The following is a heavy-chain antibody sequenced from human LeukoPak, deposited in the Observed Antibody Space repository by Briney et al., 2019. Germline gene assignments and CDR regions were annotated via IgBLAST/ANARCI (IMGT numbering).Heavy chain of an antibody. V-gene: IGHV3-21*01. D-gene: IGHD1-7*01. CDR2: ISSSSHYI. Sequence: GGSLRLSCAASGFTFSSYNMNWVRQAPGKGLEWVSFISSSSHYIFYADSVKGRFIISRDNAKNSLYLQMNSLRAEDTAIYYCARDGNSGSYGMDVWGQGTTVTVSS. CDR3: ARDGNSGSYGMDV. J-gene: IGHJ6*02. CDR1: GFTFSSYN.